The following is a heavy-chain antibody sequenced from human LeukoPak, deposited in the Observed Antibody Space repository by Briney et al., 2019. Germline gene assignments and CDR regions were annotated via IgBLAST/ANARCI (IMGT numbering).Heavy chain of an antibody. Sequence: SETLSLTCVVYGGSFSGYSWSWIRQPPGKGLEWIGEINQSGSPNYNASLKSRVTISVDTSKNQFSLKLSSVTAADTAVYYCARESAVRGVIQGTGNMDVWGKGTTVTISS. V-gene: IGHV4-34*01. CDR1: GGSFSGYS. D-gene: IGHD3-10*01. J-gene: IGHJ6*03. CDR3: ARESAVRGVIQGTGNMDV. CDR2: INQSGSP.